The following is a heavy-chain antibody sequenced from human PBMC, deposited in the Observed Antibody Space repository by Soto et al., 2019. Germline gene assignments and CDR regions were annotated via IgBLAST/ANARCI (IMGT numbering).Heavy chain of an antibody. V-gene: IGHV5-51*01. CDR2: IYPGDSDT. D-gene: IGHD6-13*01. Sequence: ESLKISWKGSGYSFTSYCIGWVLQMPGKGLEWMGIIYPGDSDTRYSPSFQGQVTISADKSISTAYLQWSSLKASDTAMYYCARQPRYSSSWYSGGMDVWGKGTTVTVS. CDR3: ARQPRYSSSWYSGGMDV. CDR1: GYSFTSYC. J-gene: IGHJ6*04.